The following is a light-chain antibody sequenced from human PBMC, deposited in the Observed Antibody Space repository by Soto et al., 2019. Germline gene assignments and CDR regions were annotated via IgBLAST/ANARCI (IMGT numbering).Light chain of an antibody. J-gene: IGLJ1*01. CDR2: EVS. Sequence: QSVLAQPASVSGSPGQSITISCTGTSSDVGGYNYVSWYQQHPDKAPKLIIYEVSHRPSGASNHFSGYKSGNTASLTISGLQAEDEADYYCSSYTSTSTPCVFGTGTKVTVL. CDR1: SSDVGGYNY. V-gene: IGLV2-14*01. CDR3: SSYTSTSTPCV.